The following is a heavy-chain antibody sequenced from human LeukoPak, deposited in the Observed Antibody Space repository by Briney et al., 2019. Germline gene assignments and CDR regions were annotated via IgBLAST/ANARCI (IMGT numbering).Heavy chain of an antibody. J-gene: IGHJ2*01. V-gene: IGHV4-61*01. CDR1: GGSISSNSYY. D-gene: IGHD4-23*01. CDR2: IYYSGST. Sequence: SETLSLTCTVSGGSISSNSYYYNWIRQPPGKGLEWIGYIYYSGSTNYNPSLKSRVTISLDTSKNQFSLKLSSVTTADTAVYYCARSVVTLYWYFDLWGRGTLVTVSS. CDR3: ARSVVTLYWYFDL.